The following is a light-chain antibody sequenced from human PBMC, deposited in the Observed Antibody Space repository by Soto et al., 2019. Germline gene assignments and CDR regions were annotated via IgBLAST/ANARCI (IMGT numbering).Light chain of an antibody. CDR3: CSYAGSSTPWV. CDR2: EVS. Sequence: QSVLTQPASVSGSPGQSITISCTGTSSDVGSYNLVSWYQQHPGKGPKLMIYEVSKRPSGVSNRFSGSKSGNTASLTISGLQAEDEADYYCCSYAGSSTPWVFGGGTKLTVL. J-gene: IGLJ3*02. V-gene: IGLV2-23*02. CDR1: SSDVGSYNL.